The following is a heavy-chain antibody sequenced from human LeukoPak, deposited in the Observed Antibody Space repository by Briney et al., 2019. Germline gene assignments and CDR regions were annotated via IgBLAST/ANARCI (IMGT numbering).Heavy chain of an antibody. CDR1: GFTFSSYA. CDR2: ISGSGGST. D-gene: IGHD3-22*01. CDR3: ASSPYYYDSSGYRYFQH. V-gene: IGHV3-23*01. Sequence: PGGSLRLSCAASGFTFSSYAMSWVRQAPGKGLEWVSAISGSGGSTFYADSVKGRFTISRDNSKNMLYLKMNSMRAEDTAVYYCASSPYYYDSSGYRYFQHWGQGTLVTVSS. J-gene: IGHJ1*01.